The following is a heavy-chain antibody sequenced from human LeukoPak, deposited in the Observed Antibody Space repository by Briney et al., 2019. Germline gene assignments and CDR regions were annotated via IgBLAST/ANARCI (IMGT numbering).Heavy chain of an antibody. CDR2: IYYSGST. D-gene: IGHD3-22*01. V-gene: IGHV4-59*01. CDR3: ARGPPFYDSSEEDYYYYMDV. Sequence: SETLSPTCTVSGGSISSYYWSWIRQPPGKGLEWIGYIYYSGSTNYNPSLKSRVTISVDTSKNQFSLKLSSVTAADTAVYYCARGPPFYDSSEEDYYYYMDVWGKGTTVTISS. J-gene: IGHJ6*03. CDR1: GGSISSYY.